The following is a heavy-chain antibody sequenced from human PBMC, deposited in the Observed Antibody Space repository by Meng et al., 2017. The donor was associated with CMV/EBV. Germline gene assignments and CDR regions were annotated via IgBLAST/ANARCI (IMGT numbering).Heavy chain of an antibody. CDR1: GYSFTSYW. CDR2: IYPGDSDT. V-gene: IGHV5-51*01. Sequence: KVSCKGSGYSFTSYWIGWVRQMPGKGLEWMGIIYPGDSDTRYSPSFQGQVTISADKSTSTAYLQWSSLKASDTAMYYCARPGPRGIAAADYWGQGTLVTVSS. D-gene: IGHD6-13*01. CDR3: ARPGPRGIAAADY. J-gene: IGHJ4*02.